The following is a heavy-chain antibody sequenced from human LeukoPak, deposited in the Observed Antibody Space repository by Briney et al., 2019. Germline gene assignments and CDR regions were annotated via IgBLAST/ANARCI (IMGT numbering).Heavy chain of an antibody. J-gene: IGHJ3*02. D-gene: IGHD3-22*01. V-gene: IGHV3-23*01. CDR3: AKAVGSSGYFSRDAFDI. CDR2: ISGGGSGT. CDR1: GFTFSSYA. Sequence: GGSLILSYAPSGFTFSSYAMSWVRQAPGKGLEWVAVISGGGSGTYYADSVRGRFTISRDNSKNTVYLQMNSLRAEATAIYYCAKAVGSSGYFSRDAFDIWGQGTMVTVSS.